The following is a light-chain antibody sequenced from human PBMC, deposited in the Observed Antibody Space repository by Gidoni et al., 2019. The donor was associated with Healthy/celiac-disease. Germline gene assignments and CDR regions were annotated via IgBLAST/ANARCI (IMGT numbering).Light chain of an antibody. V-gene: IGKV1-39*01. CDR1: QSISSY. Sequence: DIQMTQSPSTLSASVGDRVTITCRASQSISSYLNWYQQKPGKAPKLLIYAASSLQSGVPSRFSGNGSGTGFTLAISSLQPEDFATYYCQPSYSTPPTFGGGTKVEIK. CDR3: QPSYSTPPT. J-gene: IGKJ4*01. CDR2: AAS.